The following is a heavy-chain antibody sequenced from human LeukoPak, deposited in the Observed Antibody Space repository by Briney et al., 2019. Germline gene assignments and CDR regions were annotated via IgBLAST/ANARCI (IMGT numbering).Heavy chain of an antibody. V-gene: IGHV3-74*01. Sequence: GGSLRLSCAASGFTFSSYWMHWVRQAPGKGLVWVSRINSDGSSTSYADSVKGPFTISRDNAKNTLYLQMNSLRAEDTAVYYCASITGTTRFDYCGQGTLVTVSS. D-gene: IGHD1-20*01. CDR1: GFTFSSYW. CDR3: ASITGTTRFDY. J-gene: IGHJ4*02. CDR2: INSDGSST.